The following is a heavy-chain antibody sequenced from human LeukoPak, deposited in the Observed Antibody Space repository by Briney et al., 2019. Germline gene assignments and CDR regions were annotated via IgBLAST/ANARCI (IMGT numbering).Heavy chain of an antibody. V-gene: IGHV1-8*01. CDR3: ARGKVRGVAYYYYYMDV. D-gene: IGHD3-10*01. CDR2: MNPNSGNT. J-gene: IGHJ6*03. CDR1: GYTFTSYD. Sequence: ASVKVSCKASGYTFTSYDINWVRQATGQGLEWMGWMNPNSGNTGYAQKFQGRVTMTRNTSISTAYMELSSLRSEDTAVYYCARGKVRGVAYYYYYMDVWGKGTTVTISS.